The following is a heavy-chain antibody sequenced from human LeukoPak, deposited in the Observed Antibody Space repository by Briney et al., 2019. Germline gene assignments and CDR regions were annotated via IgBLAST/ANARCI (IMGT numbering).Heavy chain of an antibody. D-gene: IGHD2-21*01. V-gene: IGHV4-34*01. CDR2: INHSGST. Sequence: PSETLSLTCAVYGGSFSGYYWSWIRQPPGKGLEWIGEINHSGSTNYNPSLKSRVTISVDTSKNQFSLRLTSVTAADTAFYYCARVDSTLLWFDPWGQGTLVTVSS. CDR3: ARVDSTLLWFDP. J-gene: IGHJ5*02. CDR1: GGSFSGYY.